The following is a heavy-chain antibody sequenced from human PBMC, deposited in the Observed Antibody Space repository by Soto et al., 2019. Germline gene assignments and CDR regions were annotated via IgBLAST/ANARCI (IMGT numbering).Heavy chain of an antibody. CDR2: ISYDGSNK. CDR3: AKGSPVAGTGYFQH. D-gene: IGHD6-19*01. V-gene: IGHV3-30*18. CDR1: GFTFSSYG. J-gene: IGHJ1*01. Sequence: QVQLVESGGGVVQPGRSLRLSCAASGFTFSSYGMHWVRQAPGKGLEWVAVISYDGSNKYYADSVKGRFTISRDNSKNTLYLQMNSLRAEDTAVYYCAKGSPVAGTGYFQHWGQGTLVTVSS.